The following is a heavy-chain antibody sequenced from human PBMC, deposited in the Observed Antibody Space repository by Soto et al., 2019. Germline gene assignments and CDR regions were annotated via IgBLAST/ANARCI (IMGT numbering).Heavy chain of an antibody. CDR1: GGSISSSSYY. D-gene: IGHD3-3*01. J-gene: IGHJ5*02. CDR3: ARDLRTISSFDP. V-gene: IGHV4-39*02. Sequence: PSETLSLTCTVSGGSISSSSYYWGWIRQPPGKGLEWIGSIYYSGSTYYNPSLKSRVTISVDTSKNQFSLKLSSVTAADTAVYYCARDLRTISSFDPWGQGTLVTVSS. CDR2: IYYSGST.